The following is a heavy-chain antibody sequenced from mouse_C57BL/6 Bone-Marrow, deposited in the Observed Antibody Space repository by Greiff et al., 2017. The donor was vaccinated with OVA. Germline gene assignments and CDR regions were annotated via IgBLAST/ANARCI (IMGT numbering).Heavy chain of an antibody. CDR1: GYTFTSYG. D-gene: IGHD2-4*01. V-gene: IGHV1-81*01. J-gene: IGHJ3*01. CDR2: IYPRSGNT. CDR3: ARKGLRWFAY. Sequence: VKLQESGAELARPGASVKLSCKASGYTFTSYGISWVKQRTGQGLEWIGEIYPRSGNTYYTEKFKGKGTLTADKSSSTAYMELRSLTSEDSAVYFCARKGLRWFAYWGQGTLVTVSA.